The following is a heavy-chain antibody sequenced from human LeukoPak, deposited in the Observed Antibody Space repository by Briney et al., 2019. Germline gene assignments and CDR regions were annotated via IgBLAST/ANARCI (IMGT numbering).Heavy chain of an antibody. J-gene: IGHJ4*02. D-gene: IGHD5-18*01. CDR2: ISSSSSYI. CDR1: GFTFSSYS. Sequence: PGGSLRLSCAASGFTFSSYSMNWVRQAPGKGLEWVSSISSSSSYIYYADSVKGRFTISRDNAKNSLYLQMNSLRAEDTAVYYCARDPAGFSYQDYWGQGTLVTVSS. CDR3: ARDPAGFSYQDY. V-gene: IGHV3-21*01.